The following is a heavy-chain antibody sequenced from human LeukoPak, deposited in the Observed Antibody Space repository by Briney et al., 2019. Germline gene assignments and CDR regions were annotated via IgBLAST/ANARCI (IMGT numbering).Heavy chain of an antibody. CDR3: ARGGSTVTTFYYYGMDV. J-gene: IGHJ6*04. D-gene: IGHD4-17*01. Sequence: ASVKVSCKASGYTFTGYYMHWVRQAPGQGLEWMGWINPNSGGTNYAQKFQDWVTMTRDTSISTAYMELSRLRSDDTAVYYCARGGSTVTTFYYYGMDVWGKGTTVTVSS. V-gene: IGHV1-2*04. CDR2: INPNSGGT. CDR1: GYTFTGYY.